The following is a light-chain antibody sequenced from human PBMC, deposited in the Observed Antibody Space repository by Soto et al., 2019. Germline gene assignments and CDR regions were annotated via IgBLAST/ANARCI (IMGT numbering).Light chain of an antibody. CDR3: TSYTSTSTYV. CDR1: SSDVGSSNH. V-gene: IGLV2-18*02. Sequence: QSVLTQPPSVSGSPGQSVTISCTGTSSDVGSSNHVSWYQQPPGTAPKLMIYEVSNRPSGVPDRFSGSESGNTASLTVSGLQAEDEADYYCTSYTSTSTYVFGTGTKVTV. J-gene: IGLJ1*01. CDR2: EVS.